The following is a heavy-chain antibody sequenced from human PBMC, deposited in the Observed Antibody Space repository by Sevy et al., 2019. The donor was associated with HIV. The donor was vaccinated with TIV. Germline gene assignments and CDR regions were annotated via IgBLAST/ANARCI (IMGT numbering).Heavy chain of an antibody. Sequence: GGSLRLSCVASGFTFSSFHMHWVRQAPGKGLEWVALISYDGISKYYGDSVKGRFTVSRDNSKNTLYLQMNSLRAEDTAVYYCARDHMTTVTKFDYWGQGTRVTVSS. J-gene: IGHJ4*02. CDR2: ISYDGISK. CDR3: ARDHMTTVTKFDY. D-gene: IGHD4-17*01. V-gene: IGHV3-30-3*01. CDR1: GFTFSSFH.